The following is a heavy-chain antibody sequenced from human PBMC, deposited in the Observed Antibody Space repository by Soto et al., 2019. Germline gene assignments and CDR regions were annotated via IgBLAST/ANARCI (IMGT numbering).Heavy chain of an antibody. CDR3: ARGPKYCSSTSCLYYFDY. CDR2: IYYSGST. Sequence: QLQLQESGPGLVKPSETLSLTCTVSGGSISSSSYYWGWICQPPGKGLEWIGSIYYSGSTYYNPSLKSRVTISVDTSKNQFSLKLSSVTAADTAVYYCARGPKYCSSTSCLYYFDYWGQGTLVTVSS. CDR1: GGSISSSSYY. V-gene: IGHV4-39*01. J-gene: IGHJ4*02. D-gene: IGHD2-2*01.